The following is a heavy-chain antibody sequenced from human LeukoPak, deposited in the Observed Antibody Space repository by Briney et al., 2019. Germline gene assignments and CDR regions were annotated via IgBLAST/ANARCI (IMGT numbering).Heavy chain of an antibody. CDR3: AKDVDESVAGNNWFDP. D-gene: IGHD6-19*01. CDR1: GFTFDDFA. Sequence: GRSLRLSCAASGFTFDDFAMHWVRQAPGKGLEWVSGINWNSDTRAYADSVKGRSTISRDNAKNFVYLQMSSLRAEDTAFYYCAKDVDESVAGNNWFDPWGQGTLVTVSS. J-gene: IGHJ5*02. V-gene: IGHV3-9*01. CDR2: INWNSDTR.